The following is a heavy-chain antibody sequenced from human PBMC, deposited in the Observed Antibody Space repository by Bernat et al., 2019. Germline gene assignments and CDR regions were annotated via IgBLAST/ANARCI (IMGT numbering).Heavy chain of an antibody. V-gene: IGHV1-18*01. CDR3: ARDSGLPRGDFDY. Sequence: QVQLVQSGAEVKKPGASVKVSCKASGYTFTSYGISWVRQAPGQGLEWMGWISAYNGNTNYAQKFQGRVTITADKSTSTAYMELSSLRSEDTAVYYCARDSGLPRGDFDYWGQGTLVTVSS. D-gene: IGHD3-10*01. CDR2: ISAYNGNT. CDR1: GYTFTSYG. J-gene: IGHJ4*02.